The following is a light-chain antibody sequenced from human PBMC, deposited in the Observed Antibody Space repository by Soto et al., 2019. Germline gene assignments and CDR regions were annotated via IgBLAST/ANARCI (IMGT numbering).Light chain of an antibody. J-gene: IGKJ1*01. V-gene: IGKV3D-20*02. CDR3: QQYSNLWT. CDR1: QSVSNNY. Sequence: EIVLTQSPVTLSLSPVERSTLSCMTSQSVSNNYLAWYQQKPGQAPRLLIYGASSRATGVPDRFSGSGSGTDFTLSISRLEPEDFAVYYCQQYSNLWTFGQGTKVDI. CDR2: GAS.